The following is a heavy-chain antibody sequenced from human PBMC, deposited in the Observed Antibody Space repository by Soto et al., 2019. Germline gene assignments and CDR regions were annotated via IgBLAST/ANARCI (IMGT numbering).Heavy chain of an antibody. CDR1: GFTFSSYA. J-gene: IGHJ6*03. V-gene: IGHV3-23*01. CDR3: AKGIGGDYYYYYYMDV. CDR2: ISGSGGST. D-gene: IGHD1-26*01. Sequence: EVQLLESGGGLVQPGGSLRLSCAASGFTFSSYAMSWVRQAPGKGLEWVSAISGSGGSTYYADSVTGRFTISRDNSKNTLYLQMNSLRAEDTAVYYCAKGIGGDYYYYYYMDVWGKGTTVTVSS.